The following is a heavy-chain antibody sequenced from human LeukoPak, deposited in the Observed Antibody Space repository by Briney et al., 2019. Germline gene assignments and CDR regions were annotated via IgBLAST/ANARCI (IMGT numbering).Heavy chain of an antibody. J-gene: IGHJ6*02. CDR1: GFTFSDYY. CDR3: ARKGGSRFLGRYKYYGLDV. Sequence: GGSLRLSCAASGFTFSDYYMSWIRQAPGKGLEWVALISYDGSSEYYADSVKGRFTISRDNSKNTLYLQMNSLRVEDTAVYYCARKGGSRFLGRYKYYGLDVWGQGTTVTVS. CDR2: ISYDGSSE. D-gene: IGHD3-3*01. V-gene: IGHV3-30*03.